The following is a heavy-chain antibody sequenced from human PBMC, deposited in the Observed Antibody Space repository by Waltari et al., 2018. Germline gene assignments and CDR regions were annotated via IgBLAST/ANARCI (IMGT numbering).Heavy chain of an antibody. CDR3: ARVGGSYLGVDYFYYNMDV. V-gene: IGHV1-69*01. Sequence: QVQLVQSGAEVKKPGSSVKVSCKASGGTFNNYAISWLRQAPGQGLEWMGGIIPFPHTSNYAQKCQGRFTITADGSTSTAYMELSGLRSEDTAVYFCARVGGSYLGVDYFYYNMDVWGQGTSVTVSS. CDR1: GGTFNNYA. J-gene: IGHJ6*02. D-gene: IGHD1-26*01. CDR2: IIPFPHTS.